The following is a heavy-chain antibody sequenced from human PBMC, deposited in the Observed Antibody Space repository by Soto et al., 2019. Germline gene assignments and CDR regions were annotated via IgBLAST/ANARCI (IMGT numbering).Heavy chain of an antibody. J-gene: IGHJ4*02. D-gene: IGHD1-1*01. V-gene: IGHV3-30*18. CDR3: AKDQGRIYNPFDH. CDR2: ISYDGRDQ. CDR1: GFTFISHG. Sequence: QVRLVESGGGVVQPGSYLRLSCAASGFTFISHGMHWVRQAPGKGLEWVALISYDGRDQYYPDSVKGRFTISRDNSKKNVYLQMTSLRPEDTGVYYCAKDQGRIYNPFDHWGQGTLVTVSS.